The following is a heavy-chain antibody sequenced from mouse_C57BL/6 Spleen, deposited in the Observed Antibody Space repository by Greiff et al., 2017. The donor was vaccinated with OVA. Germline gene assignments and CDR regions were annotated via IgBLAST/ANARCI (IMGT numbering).Heavy chain of an antibody. Sequence: DVKLVESGGGLVKPGGSLKLSCAASGFTFSDYGMHWVRQAPEKGLEWVAYISSGSSTIYYADTVKGRFTISRDNAKNTLFLQMTSLRSDDTAMYDCARRYGSSYWYFDVWGTGTTVTVSS. V-gene: IGHV5-17*01. CDR1: GFTFSDYG. CDR2: ISSGSSTI. CDR3: ARRYGSSYWYFDV. J-gene: IGHJ1*03. D-gene: IGHD1-1*01.